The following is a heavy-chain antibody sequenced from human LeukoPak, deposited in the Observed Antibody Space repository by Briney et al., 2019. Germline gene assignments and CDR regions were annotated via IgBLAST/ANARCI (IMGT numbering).Heavy chain of an antibody. J-gene: IGHJ4*02. CDR1: GGSIRSHY. Sequence: PSETLSLTCSVSGGSIRSHYWSWIRQPPGKGLEWIGYIFYTGSTNYNPSLKSRVTISVDTSKNQFSLRLSSVTAADTAVYYCVRSGDSYFDYWGQGTLVTVSS. CDR3: VRSGDSYFDY. CDR2: IFYTGST. V-gene: IGHV4-59*11. D-gene: IGHD4-17*01.